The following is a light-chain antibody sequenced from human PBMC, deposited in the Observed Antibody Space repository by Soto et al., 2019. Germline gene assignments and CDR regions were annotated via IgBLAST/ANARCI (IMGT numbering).Light chain of an antibody. V-gene: IGKV3-11*01. J-gene: IGKJ2*01. CDR2: DAS. Sequence: EIVLTQSPATLSLPPGERATLSCRASQSVSSNLAWYQQKPGQAPRLLIYDASKRATGFPARFSGSGSGTDFTLTISSLEPEDFAVYDCQQRSTWPRTFGQGTKLELK. CDR1: QSVSSN. CDR3: QQRSTWPRT.